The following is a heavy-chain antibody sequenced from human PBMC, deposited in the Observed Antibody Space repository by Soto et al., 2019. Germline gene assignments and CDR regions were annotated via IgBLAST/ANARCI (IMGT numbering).Heavy chain of an antibody. V-gene: IGHV3-7*01. CDR3: ARGNWRSGDY. Sequence: EVKLVESGGGLVQPGGSLRLSCAASEFTFSSYWMSWIRQAPGKGLEWVARMNEDGSDIYYVDSVKGRFAISRDNAQSSLYLQMNSLRAEDTAGYYCARGNWRSGDYWGQGTLVTVSS. D-gene: IGHD1-20*01. CDR2: MNEDGSDI. J-gene: IGHJ4*02. CDR1: EFTFSSYW.